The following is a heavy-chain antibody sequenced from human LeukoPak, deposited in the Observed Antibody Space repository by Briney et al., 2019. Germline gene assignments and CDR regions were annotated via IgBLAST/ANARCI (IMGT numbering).Heavy chain of an antibody. CDR3: AKGHTNLDPA. CDR2: INNDGSSI. CDR1: GFTFSSYW. V-gene: IGHV3-74*01. J-gene: IGHJ4*02. D-gene: IGHD1-1*01. Sequence: GGSLRLSCAASGFTFSSYWMHWVRQAPGKGLVWVSRINNDGSSISYADSVKGRFTISRDNGKNSLYLQMNSLRGEDTAIYFCAKGHTNLDPAGDQGALVIVSS.